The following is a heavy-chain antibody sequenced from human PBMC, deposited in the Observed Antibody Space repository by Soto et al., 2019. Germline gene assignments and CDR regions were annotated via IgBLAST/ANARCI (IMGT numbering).Heavy chain of an antibody. J-gene: IGHJ5*02. CDR2: IFYAGDT. D-gene: IGHD1-26*01. CDR3: AREGDYRTWFEP. V-gene: IGHV4-31*03. CDR1: GESIATGAFY. Sequence: SETLSLTCTVSGESIATGAFYWSWIRLQSGKGPEWIGSIFYAGDTYYNPSLKSRVEISLDGSQNQFSLNLRSVTAADTAVYYCAREGDYRTWFEPWGPGTLVTVPQ.